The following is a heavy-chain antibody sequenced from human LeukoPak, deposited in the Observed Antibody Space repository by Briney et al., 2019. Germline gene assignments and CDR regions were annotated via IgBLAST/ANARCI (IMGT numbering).Heavy chain of an antibody. CDR1: GGSISSYY. CDR2: IYYSGST. Sequence: SETLSLTCTVSGGSISSYYWSWIRQPPGKGLEWIGYIYYSGSTNYNPSLKSRVTISVDTSKNQFSLKLSSVTAADTAVYYCARTSNYDFWSGLVGYAFDIWGQGTMVTVSS. J-gene: IGHJ3*02. V-gene: IGHV4-59*01. D-gene: IGHD3-3*01. CDR3: ARTSNYDFWSGLVGYAFDI.